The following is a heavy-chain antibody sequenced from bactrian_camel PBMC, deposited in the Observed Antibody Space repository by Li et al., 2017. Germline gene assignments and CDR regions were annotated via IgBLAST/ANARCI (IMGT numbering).Heavy chain of an antibody. V-gene: IGHV3S53*01. Sequence: HVQLVESGGGSVQAGGSLSVSCTDSRRTYSTYCMAWFRQAPGKEREGVAAIDSHNGTAYADSATGRFTISRDNAKNTAYLQMNSLKPEDTAMYYCAQGATWYGCATGTVDFEHRGQGTQVTV. D-gene: IGHD5*01. CDR2: IDSHNGT. J-gene: IGHJ4*01. CDR3: AQGATWYGCATGTVDFEH. CDR1: RRTYSTYC.